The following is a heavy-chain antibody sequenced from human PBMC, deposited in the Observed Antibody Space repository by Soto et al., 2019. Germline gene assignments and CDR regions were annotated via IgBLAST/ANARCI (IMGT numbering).Heavy chain of an antibody. V-gene: IGHV3-74*01. CDR1: GFTFSSYW. D-gene: IGHD3-3*01. J-gene: IGHJ4*02. CDR2: IDNDGTTT. Sequence: GGSLRLSCAASGFTFSSYWMHWVRQVPGKGLVWVSRIDNDGTTTSYADSVKGRFTISKDSTKNTLYLQMNGLRAEDTAVYYCARAGGWSGYYTGYFDYWGQGTLVTVSS. CDR3: ARAGGWSGYYTGYFDY.